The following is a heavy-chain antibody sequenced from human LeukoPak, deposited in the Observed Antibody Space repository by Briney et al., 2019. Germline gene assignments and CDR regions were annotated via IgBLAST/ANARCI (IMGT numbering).Heavy chain of an antibody. CDR1: GFTFTSSA. CDR3: ATDDVTTGTKTALGY. Sequence: SVKVSCKASGFTFTSSAVQWVRQARGQGLEWIGWIVVGSGNTNYAQKFRERVTINRDMSTSTAYMELSSLRSEDTAVYYCATDDVTTGTKTALGYWGQGTLVTVSS. CDR2: IVVGSGNT. D-gene: IGHD1-1*01. J-gene: IGHJ4*02. V-gene: IGHV1-58*01.